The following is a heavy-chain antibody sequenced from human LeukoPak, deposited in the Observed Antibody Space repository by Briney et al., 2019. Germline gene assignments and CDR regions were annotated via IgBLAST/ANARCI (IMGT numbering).Heavy chain of an antibody. J-gene: IGHJ3*02. D-gene: IGHD3-3*01. V-gene: IGHV3-48*01. CDR3: ARDYDFWSGYYSAFDI. CDR2: ISSSSSTI. Sequence: PGGSLRLSCAASGFTFSSYSMNWVRQAPGKGLEWVSYISSSSSTIYYADSVKGRFTISRDNAKNPLYLQMNSLRAEDTAVYYCARDYDFWSGYYSAFDIWGQGTIVTVSS. CDR1: GFTFSSYS.